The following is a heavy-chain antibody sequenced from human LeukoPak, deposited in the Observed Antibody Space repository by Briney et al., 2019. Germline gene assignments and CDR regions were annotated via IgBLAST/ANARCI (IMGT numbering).Heavy chain of an antibody. Sequence: GASVKVSCKASGYTFTSYGISWVQQAPGQGLEWVGWISAYNGNTNYAQKLQGRVTMTTDTSTSTAYMELRSLRSDDTAVYYCAREMDSYTAMVYTLDYWGQGTLVTVSS. J-gene: IGHJ4*02. CDR3: AREMDSYTAMVYTLDY. CDR1: GYTFTSYG. D-gene: IGHD5-18*01. V-gene: IGHV1-18*04. CDR2: ISAYNGNT.